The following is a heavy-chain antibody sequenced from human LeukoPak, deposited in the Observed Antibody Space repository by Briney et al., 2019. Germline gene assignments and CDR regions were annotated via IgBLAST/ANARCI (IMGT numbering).Heavy chain of an antibody. J-gene: IGHJ6*02. V-gene: IGHV3-11*01. CDR3: DIVVVVAAPYYYYGMDV. CDR2: ISSSGSTI. Sequence: PGGSLRLSCAASGFTFSDYYMSWIRQAPGKGLEWVSYISSSGSTIYYADSVEGRFTISRDNAKNSLYLQMNSLRAEDTAVYARDIVVVVAAPYYYYGMDVWGQGTTVTVSS. D-gene: IGHD2-15*01. CDR1: GFTFSDYY.